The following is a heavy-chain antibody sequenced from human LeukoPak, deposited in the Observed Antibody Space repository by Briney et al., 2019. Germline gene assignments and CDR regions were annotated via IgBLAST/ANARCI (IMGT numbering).Heavy chain of an antibody. CDR3: VRDPDALDF. V-gene: IGHV3-48*02. J-gene: IGHJ4*02. Sequence: GGSLRLSCAASGFTVSSYSMIWVRPAPGKGLEWVSYIRSSGTPIYYADFVRGRFTIARDNAKNSLYLQMNSLRDEDTAVYYCVRDPDALDFWGQGTPVTVSS. CDR1: GFTVSSYS. CDR2: IRSSGTPI.